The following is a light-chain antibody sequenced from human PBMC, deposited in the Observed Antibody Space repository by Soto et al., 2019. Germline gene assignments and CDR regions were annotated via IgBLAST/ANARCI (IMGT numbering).Light chain of an antibody. CDR2: DAS. J-gene: IGKJ4*01. Sequence: EIVLTQSPGTLSLSPGESATLSCRASPSVRNSDLAWYQQKPGQAPTFLIYDASRRATGVPERFSASGSGTDFTLTISRLEPEGFAVYDCEQFGGSLTGGRGTKVQI. CDR3: EQFGGSLT. CDR1: PSVRNSD. V-gene: IGKV3-20*01.